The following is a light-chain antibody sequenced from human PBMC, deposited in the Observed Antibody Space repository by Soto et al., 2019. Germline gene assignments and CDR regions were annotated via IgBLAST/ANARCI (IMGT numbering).Light chain of an antibody. V-gene: IGLV2-23*01. CDR3: CSYAGSSTWV. CDR1: SSDVGSYNL. J-gene: IGLJ3*02. CDR2: EGS. Sequence: QSALTQPASVSGSPGQSITISCTGTSSDVGSYNLVSWYQQHPGKAPKLMFYEGSKRPSGVSNRFSDSKSGNTASRTISGLQAEDEADYYCCSYAGSSTWVFGGGTKLTVL.